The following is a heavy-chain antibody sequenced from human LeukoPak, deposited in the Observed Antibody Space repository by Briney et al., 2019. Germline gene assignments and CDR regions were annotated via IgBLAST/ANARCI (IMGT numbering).Heavy chain of an antibody. D-gene: IGHD2-15*01. V-gene: IGHV4-39*07. Sequence: SETLSLTCTVSGSSISSSSYYWGWIRQPPGKGLEWIGSIYYSGSTYYNPSLKSRVTISVDTSKNQFSLKLSSVTAADTAVYYCARAQPIVVVVAATPARNAFDIWGQGTMVTVSS. J-gene: IGHJ3*02. CDR1: GSSISSSSYY. CDR3: ARAQPIVVVVAATPARNAFDI. CDR2: IYYSGST.